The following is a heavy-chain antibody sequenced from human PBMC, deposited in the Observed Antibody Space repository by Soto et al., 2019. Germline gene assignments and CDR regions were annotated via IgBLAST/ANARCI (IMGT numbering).Heavy chain of an antibody. J-gene: IGHJ3*02. CDR1: GFTFDDYA. CDR3: AKFSDYSHI. V-gene: IGHV3-9*01. CDR2: ISWNSGSI. D-gene: IGHD6-25*01. Sequence: EVQLVESGGGLVQPGRSLRLSCAASGFTFDDYAMHWVRQAPGKGLEWVSGISWNSGSIGYADSVKGRFTISRDNAKNSLYLQMNSLRAEDTALYYCAKFSDYSHIWGQGTMVTVSS.